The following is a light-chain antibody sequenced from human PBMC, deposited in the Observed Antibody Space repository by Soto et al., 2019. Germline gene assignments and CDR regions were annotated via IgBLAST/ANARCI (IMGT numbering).Light chain of an antibody. J-gene: IGKJ5*01. CDR3: QQFNSYPHT. CDR1: QSISSW. CDR2: CAS. Sequence: DIQMTQSPSTLSASEGDRVTITCRASQSISSWLAWYQQKPGKAPKLLIYCASTLESGVPLRFSGSGSGTEFTHTISSLQPDDFATYYCQQFNSYPHTFGQGTRLEIK. V-gene: IGKV1-5*01.